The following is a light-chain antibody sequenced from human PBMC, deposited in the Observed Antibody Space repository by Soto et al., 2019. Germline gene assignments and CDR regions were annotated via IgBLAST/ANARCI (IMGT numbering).Light chain of an antibody. J-gene: IGLJ3*02. Sequence: QSVLTQPPSVSGAPGQRVTISCTGSSSNIGTGYDVNWYQQLPGKAPKLLIYGNGNRPSGVPDRFSASKSGTSASLAITGLQAEDEADYYCASWDDSLNGGVFGGGTKLTVL. CDR3: ASWDDSLNGGV. V-gene: IGLV1-40*01. CDR1: SSNIGTGYD. CDR2: GNG.